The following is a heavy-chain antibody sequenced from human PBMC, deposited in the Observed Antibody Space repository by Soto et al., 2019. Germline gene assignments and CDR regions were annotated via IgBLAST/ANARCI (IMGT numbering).Heavy chain of an antibody. V-gene: IGHV4-59*01. J-gene: IGHJ4*02. CDR2: VYHPGTT. Sequence: SETLSLSCTVSGGSISRYYWSWIRQTPEKGPEWIGYVYHPGTTNYNPSLESRVTISLDTSKNQFSLNLNSVTTADTAVYYCATRPPGVWAGGFDCWSPGTLVTVSS. CDR1: GGSISRYY. CDR3: ATRPPGVWAGGFDC. D-gene: IGHD6-6*01.